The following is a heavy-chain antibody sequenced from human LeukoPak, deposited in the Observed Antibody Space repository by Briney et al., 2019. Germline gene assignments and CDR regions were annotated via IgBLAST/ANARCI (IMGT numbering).Heavy chain of an antibody. CDR1: GFSFDDYA. D-gene: IGHD3-22*01. CDR3: AKSGSYYSMIVVVMFDAFDI. V-gene: IGHV3-9*01. Sequence: PGRSLRLSCAASGFSFDDYAMHWVRQAPGKGLEWVSGISWNSGSIGYADSVKGRFTIPRDNAKNSLYLEMKSLRAEDTALYHCAKSGSYYSMIVVVMFDAFDIWGQGTMVTVSS. CDR2: ISWNSGSI. J-gene: IGHJ3*02.